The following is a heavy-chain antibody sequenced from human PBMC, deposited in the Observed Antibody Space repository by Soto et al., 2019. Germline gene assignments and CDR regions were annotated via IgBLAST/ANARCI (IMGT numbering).Heavy chain of an antibody. CDR3: ARDIGGKVVSVGYYYYGMDV. CDR1: GGTFSSYA. D-gene: IGHD3-16*01. Sequence: SVKVSCKASGGTFSSYAISWVRQAPGQGLEWMGGIIPIFGTANYAQKFQGRVTITADESTSTAYMELSSLRSEDTAVYYCARDIGGKVVSVGYYYYGMDVWGQETTVTVSS. CDR2: IIPIFGTA. V-gene: IGHV1-69*13. J-gene: IGHJ6*02.